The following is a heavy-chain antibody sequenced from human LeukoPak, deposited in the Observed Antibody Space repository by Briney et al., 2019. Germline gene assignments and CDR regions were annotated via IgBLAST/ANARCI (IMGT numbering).Heavy chain of an antibody. CDR2: TYYTGST. CDR3: ARASCTTTSCSVVGRFDY. Sequence: SETLSLTCIVSGGXMNSNTYYWGWIRQPPGKGLEWSGNTYYTGSTYYNPSLKSRVTISVDTSKKQFSLKMTSVIAADTGVYYCARASCTTTSCSVVGRFDYWGQGTLVTVSS. J-gene: IGHJ4*02. V-gene: IGHV4-39*01. D-gene: IGHD2-2*01. CDR1: GGXMNSNTYY.